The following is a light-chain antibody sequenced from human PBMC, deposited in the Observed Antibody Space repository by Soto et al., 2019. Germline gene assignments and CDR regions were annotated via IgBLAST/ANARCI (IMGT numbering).Light chain of an antibody. Sequence: EVVMTQSPATLSVSPGDRATLSCRASQSVRGNLAWYQQKPGQAPRLLIYGASTRATGIPVRFSGSGSGTEFPLTISRLQSEDFAVYYCQQYTNWARTFGQGTKVEIK. CDR1: QSVRGN. CDR3: QQYTNWART. J-gene: IGKJ1*01. V-gene: IGKV3-15*01. CDR2: GAS.